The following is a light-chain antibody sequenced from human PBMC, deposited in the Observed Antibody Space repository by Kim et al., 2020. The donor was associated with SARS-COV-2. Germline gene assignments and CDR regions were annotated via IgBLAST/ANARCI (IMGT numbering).Light chain of an antibody. J-gene: IGKJ1*01. CDR2: GAS. CDR3: QQYGSLPPT. CDR1: QSLSNH. Sequence: EIVLTQSPGTLSLSPGERATLSCRASQSLSNHLVWYQQKPGQAPRLVIYGASNRATGIPDRFSGSGSGTDFILTITRLEPEDFAVYYCQQYGSLPPTFGQGTKVDIK. V-gene: IGKV3-20*01.